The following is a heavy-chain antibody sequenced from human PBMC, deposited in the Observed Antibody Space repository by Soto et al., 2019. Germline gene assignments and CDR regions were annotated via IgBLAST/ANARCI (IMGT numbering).Heavy chain of an antibody. CDR3: ARDPPYSSGWYAGFDP. D-gene: IGHD6-19*01. Sequence: ASVKVSCKTSGYTFTSYGISWVRQAPGQGLEWMGWISAYNGNTNYAQKLQGRVTMTTDTSTSTAYMELRSLRSDDTAVYYCARDPPYSSGWYAGFDPWGQGTLVTVSS. V-gene: IGHV1-18*01. CDR1: GYTFTSYG. CDR2: ISAYNGNT. J-gene: IGHJ5*02.